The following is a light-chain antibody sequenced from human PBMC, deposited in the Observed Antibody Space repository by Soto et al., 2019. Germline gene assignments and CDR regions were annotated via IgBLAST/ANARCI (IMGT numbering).Light chain of an antibody. J-gene: IGKJ4*01. CDR1: QVINNY. V-gene: IGKV1-33*01. Sequence: DIQMTQSPSSLSASVGDRVTITCQTSQVINNYLNWYQQKPGQAPKLLIYDVSHLETGVPFRFMGSGFGQFFTLTISSLQPEDFATYYYQHYYNFPLTFGGGTRVDMK. CDR3: QHYYNFPLT. CDR2: DVS.